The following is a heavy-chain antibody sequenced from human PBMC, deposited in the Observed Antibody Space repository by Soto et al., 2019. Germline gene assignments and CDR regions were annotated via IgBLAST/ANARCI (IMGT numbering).Heavy chain of an antibody. V-gene: IGHV4-4*02. J-gene: IGHJ5*02. CDR2: IHSSGIT. CDR1: GGSVNNDKW. Sequence: QVQLQESGPRLVKPSGTLSLTSAVSGGSVNNDKWWSWVRQPPGKGLELIGEIHSSGITNHNPSLTSRASIFVDKFKNQYSVKLTSVTAADTAVYFCAGQWSAGYGAFDPWGQGTRVTVSS. D-gene: IGHD3-9*01. CDR3: AGQWSAGYGAFDP.